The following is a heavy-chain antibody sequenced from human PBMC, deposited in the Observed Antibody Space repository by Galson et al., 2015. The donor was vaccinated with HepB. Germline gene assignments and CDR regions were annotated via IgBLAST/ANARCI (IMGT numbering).Heavy chain of an antibody. CDR3: ARLVGYDSSGYYWLGHAFDI. CDR2: IYHSGST. Sequence: SETLSLTCTVSGYSISSGYYWGWIRQPPGKGLEWIGSIYHSGSTYYNPSLKSRVTISVDTSKNQFSLKLSSVTAADTAVYYCARLVGYDSSGYYWLGHAFDIWGQGTMVTVSS. V-gene: IGHV4-38-2*02. J-gene: IGHJ3*02. D-gene: IGHD3-22*01. CDR1: GYSISSGYY.